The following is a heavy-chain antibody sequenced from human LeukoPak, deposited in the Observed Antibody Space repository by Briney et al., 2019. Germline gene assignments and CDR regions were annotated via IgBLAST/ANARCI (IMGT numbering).Heavy chain of an antibody. V-gene: IGHV4-34*01. D-gene: IGHD2-2*02. J-gene: IGHJ3*02. CDR1: CGSVGSYY. CDR3: AGIQCSSTSCYRFTTDAFDI. CDR2: ITHRGRT. Sequence: SATLSLTCAVYCGSVGSYYWRWIRQPPGRGRGCLGEITHRGRTNYNPSLKSRVTISVDTSKNQFSLKLSSVTAADTAVYYCAGIQCSSTSCYRFTTDAFDIWGQGTMVTVSS.